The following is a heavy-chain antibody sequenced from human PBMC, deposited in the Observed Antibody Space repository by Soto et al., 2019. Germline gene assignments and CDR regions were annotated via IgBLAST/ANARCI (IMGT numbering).Heavy chain of an antibody. J-gene: IGHJ4*02. Sequence: SLRLSCAASGFTFSSYAMSWVRQAPGKGLEWVSAISGSGGSTYYADSVKGRFTISRDNSKNTLYLQMNSLRAEDTAVYYCAKKGYSSSWPFDYWGQGTLVTVSS. CDR3: AKKGYSSSWPFDY. V-gene: IGHV3-23*01. D-gene: IGHD6-13*01. CDR2: ISGSGGST. CDR1: GFTFSSYA.